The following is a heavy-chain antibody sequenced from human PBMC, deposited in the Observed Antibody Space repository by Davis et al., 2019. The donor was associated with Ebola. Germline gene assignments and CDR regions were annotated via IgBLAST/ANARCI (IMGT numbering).Heavy chain of an antibody. CDR2: ISAYNGNT. J-gene: IGHJ6*02. Sequence: ASVKVSCNASGYTFTSYGISWVRQAPGQGLEWMGWISAYNGNTNYAQKLQGRVTMTTDTSTSTAYMELRSLRSDDTAVYYCARDEITMIEVVTAIGMDVWGQGTTVTVSS. CDR1: GYTFTSYG. V-gene: IGHV1-18*01. D-gene: IGHD3-22*01. CDR3: ARDEITMIEVVTAIGMDV.